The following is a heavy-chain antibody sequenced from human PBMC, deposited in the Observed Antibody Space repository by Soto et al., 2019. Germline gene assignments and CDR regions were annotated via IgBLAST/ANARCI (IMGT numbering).Heavy chain of an antibody. CDR1: GFTFGSHG. J-gene: IGHJ6*02. D-gene: IGHD1-26*01. V-gene: IGHV3-30*18. CDR3: AKDLLTTISAYWMDV. CDR2: ISYDETNE. Sequence: QVQLVESGGGLVQPGGSLRLTCVASGFTFGSHGMHWVRQAPGKGLEWVAVISYDETNEHYVDSVKGRFTISRDNSKSILYLQMNRLRPEDTAVYKCAKDLLTTISAYWMDVWAQGTTVTVSS.